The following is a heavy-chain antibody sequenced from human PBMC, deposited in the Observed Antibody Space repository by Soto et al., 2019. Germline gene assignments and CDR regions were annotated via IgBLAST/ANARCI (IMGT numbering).Heavy chain of an antibody. D-gene: IGHD2-21*01. CDR3: TRGGDAYKNGH. Sequence: ASETLCLTCTVPGGSVNIGTYYWSLIRQPPGKGLEWIGFIHYSGSTNYNPSLKSRVTMSVDTSKNQFSLKLTSVNAADTAVYYCTRGGDAYKNGHWGQGTLVTVS. CDR2: IHYSGST. CDR1: GGSVNIGTYY. V-gene: IGHV4-61*01. J-gene: IGHJ4*02.